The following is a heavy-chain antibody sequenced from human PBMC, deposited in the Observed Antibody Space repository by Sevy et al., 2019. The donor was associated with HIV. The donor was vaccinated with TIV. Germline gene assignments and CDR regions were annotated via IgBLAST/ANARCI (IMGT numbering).Heavy chain of an antibody. CDR3: ARDLFSGGNAVYGY. J-gene: IGHJ4*02. CDR1: GFIFSSYV. CDR2: ISGSGGST. Sequence: GGSLRLSCAASGFIFSSYVMSWVRQAPGKGLEWVSAISGSGGSTYYADSVKGRFTISRDNAENSLYLQMNSVRAEDTAVYYCARDLFSGGNAVYGYWGQGTLVTVSS. V-gene: IGHV3-23*01. D-gene: IGHD2-15*01.